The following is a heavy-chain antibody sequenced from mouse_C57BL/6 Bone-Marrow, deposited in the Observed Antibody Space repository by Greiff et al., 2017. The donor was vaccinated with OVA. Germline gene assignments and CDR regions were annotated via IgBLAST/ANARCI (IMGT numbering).Heavy chain of an antibody. CDR3: TRDQSYYGSSPYCYFDV. CDR2: ISSGGDYI. CDR1: GFTFSSYA. Sequence: EVKLMESGEGLVKPGGSLKLSCAASGFTFSSYAMSWVRQTPEKRLEWVAYISSGGDYIYYADTVKGRFTISRDNARNTLYLQMSSLKSEDTAMYYCTRDQSYYGSSPYCYFDVWGTGTTVTVSS. V-gene: IGHV5-9-1*02. D-gene: IGHD1-1*01. J-gene: IGHJ1*03.